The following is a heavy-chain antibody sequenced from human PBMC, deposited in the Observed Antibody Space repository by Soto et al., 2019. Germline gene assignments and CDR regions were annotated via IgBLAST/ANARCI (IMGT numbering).Heavy chain of an antibody. CDR1: GYTFTSYA. CDR2: INAGNGNT. V-gene: IGHV1-3*01. J-gene: IGHJ3*02. D-gene: IGHD2-2*01. Sequence: GASVKVSCKASGYTFTSYAMHWVRQAPGQRLEWMGWINAGNGNTKYSQKFQGRVTITRDTSASTAYMELSSLRSEDTAVYYCARGLYCSSTSCSRYSDAFDIWGQGTMLTVSS. CDR3: ARGLYCSSTSCSRYSDAFDI.